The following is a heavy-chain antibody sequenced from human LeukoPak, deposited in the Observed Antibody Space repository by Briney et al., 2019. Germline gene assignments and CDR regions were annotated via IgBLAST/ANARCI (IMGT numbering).Heavy chain of an antibody. D-gene: IGHD2-2*01. CDR3: ARHTVVVPAVFDY. J-gene: IGHJ4*02. CDR2: IYYSGST. CDR1: GGSISSYY. Sequence: PSETLSLTCTVSGGSISSYYWSWIRQPPGKGLEWIGYIYYSGSTNYNPSLKSRVTISVDTSKIQFSLKLSSVTAADTAVYYCARHTVVVPAVFDYWGQGTLVTVSS. V-gene: IGHV4-59*08.